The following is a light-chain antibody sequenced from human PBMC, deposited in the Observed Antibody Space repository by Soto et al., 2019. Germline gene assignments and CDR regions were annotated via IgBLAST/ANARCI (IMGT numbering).Light chain of an antibody. J-gene: IGLJ1*01. V-gene: IGLV2-14*03. CDR2: DVS. CDR3: RLYTSSDTNV. CDR1: SSDVGAYNY. Sequence: QSVLTQPASVSGSPGQSITISCTGTSSDVGAYNYVSWYQQEPGKAPKLMIHDVSNRPSGVSNRFSGSKSGNTASLTISGLQAEDEADYYCRLYTSSDTNVFGTGTKLTVL.